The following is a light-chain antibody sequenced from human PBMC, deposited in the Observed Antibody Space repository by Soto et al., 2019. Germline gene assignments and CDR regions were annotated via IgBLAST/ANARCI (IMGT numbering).Light chain of an antibody. CDR1: QNISNY. V-gene: IGKV1-39*01. CDR2: AAS. Sequence: DIQMTQSPSSLSASVGDRVTITCRASQNISNYLNWYHQKPGKAPNLLISAASSLQSGVPSRFSGSGSGTDFTLTISSLQPEDFATFFCQQSYSFPTFGQGTKVDIK. J-gene: IGKJ1*01. CDR3: QQSYSFPT.